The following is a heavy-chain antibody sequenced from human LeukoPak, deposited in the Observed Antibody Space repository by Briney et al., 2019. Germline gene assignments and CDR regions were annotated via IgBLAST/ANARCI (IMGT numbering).Heavy chain of an antibody. Sequence: SETLFLTCSVSGGSISSYYWSWIRQPAGKGLEWIGRIYTSGSTNYNPSLKSRVTMSVDTSKNQFSLKLSSVTAADTAVYYCAREPMVRGVLSYYSYSMDTCGQGTTVTVSS. V-gene: IGHV4-4*07. J-gene: IGHJ6*02. CDR1: GGSISSYY. D-gene: IGHD3-10*01. CDR3: AREPMVRGVLSYYSYSMDT. CDR2: IYTSGST.